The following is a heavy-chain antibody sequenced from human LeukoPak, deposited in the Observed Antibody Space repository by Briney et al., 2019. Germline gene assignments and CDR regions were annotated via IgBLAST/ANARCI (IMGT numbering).Heavy chain of an antibody. V-gene: IGHV4-61*02. CDR1: GGSIGSGSNH. D-gene: IGHD1-1*01. CDR3: ARGDGNYFDY. CDR2: FYSGDT. J-gene: IGHJ4*02. Sequence: SETLSLTCTVSGGSIGSGSNHWSWIRQPAGKGMEWIGRFYSGDTNYNPSLKSRVTIPVDTSKNHFSLNLNSMTAADTAVYYCARGDGNYFDYWGQGALVTVSS.